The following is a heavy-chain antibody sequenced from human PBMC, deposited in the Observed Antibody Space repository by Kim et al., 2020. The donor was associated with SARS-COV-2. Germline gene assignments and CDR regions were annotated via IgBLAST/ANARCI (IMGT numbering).Heavy chain of an antibody. CDR3: AREGGAVAGKDYFDY. D-gene: IGHD6-19*01. J-gene: IGHJ4*02. Sequence: QKFQGGVTMTRDTSISTAYMELSRLRSDDTAVYYCAREGGAVAGKDYFDYWGQGTLVTVSS. V-gene: IGHV1-2*02.